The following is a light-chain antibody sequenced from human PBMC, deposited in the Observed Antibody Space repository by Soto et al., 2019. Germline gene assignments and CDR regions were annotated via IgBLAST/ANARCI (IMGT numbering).Light chain of an antibody. Sequence: DIQMTQSPSTLSASVGDRVTITCRASQSISSWLAWYQQKPGKAPKLLIYKASSLESGVPSRFSGGGSGTEFTLTISSLQPDDFATYYCQQYKTYWTFGQGTKVEFK. CDR3: QQYKTYWT. CDR1: QSISSW. J-gene: IGKJ1*01. CDR2: KAS. V-gene: IGKV1-5*03.